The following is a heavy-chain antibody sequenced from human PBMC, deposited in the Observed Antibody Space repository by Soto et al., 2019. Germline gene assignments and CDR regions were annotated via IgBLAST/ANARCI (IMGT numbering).Heavy chain of an antibody. CDR3: ERDPTSESVPGYFDY. J-gene: IGHJ4*02. V-gene: IGHV3-30-3*01. CDR1: GFAFNLYD. CDR2: ISNDGNTK. Sequence: GGSLRLSCAASGFAFNLYDMHWVRQAPGKGLEWVSSISNDGNTKSYTDSVKGRFTISRDNSRNTLYLVMNSPNSGPEDTAVYFCERDPTSESVPGYFDYWGRGTLVNVSS.